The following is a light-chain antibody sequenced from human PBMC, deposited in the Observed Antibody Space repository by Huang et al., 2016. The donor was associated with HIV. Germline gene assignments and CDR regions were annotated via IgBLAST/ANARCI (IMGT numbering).Light chain of an antibody. Sequence: EIVLTQSPGTLSLSPGERATLSCRASQSVSSSYLAWYRQRPGQAPRLVIYGTSNRATGIPDRVSGSGSGTDCSLTISRLEPEDFAVYYCQQYGSSYTFGQGTKLEIK. CDR1: QSVSSSY. J-gene: IGKJ2*01. CDR2: GTS. CDR3: QQYGSSYT. V-gene: IGKV3-20*01.